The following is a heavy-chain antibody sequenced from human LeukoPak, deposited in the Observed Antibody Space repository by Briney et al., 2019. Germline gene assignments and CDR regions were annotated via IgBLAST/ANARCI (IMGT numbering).Heavy chain of an antibody. CDR2: ISSSSSTI. Sequence: GGSLRLSCAASGFTFSSYSMSWVRQAPGKGLEWVSYISSSSSTIYYADSVKGRFTISRDNAKNSLYLQMNSLRAEDTAVYYCARADYYDSSGYYYLFAFDIWGQGTMVTVSS. V-gene: IGHV3-48*01. CDR3: ARADYYDSSGYYYLFAFDI. CDR1: GFTFSSYS. D-gene: IGHD3-22*01. J-gene: IGHJ3*02.